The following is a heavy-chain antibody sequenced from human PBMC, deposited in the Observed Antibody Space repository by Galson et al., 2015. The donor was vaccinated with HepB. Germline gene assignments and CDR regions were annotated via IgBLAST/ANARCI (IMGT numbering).Heavy chain of an antibody. CDR1: GFNFSIYA. CDR2: IGGNGGST. D-gene: IGHD2-15*01. Sequence: SLRLSCAASGFNFSIYAMSWVRQAPGKGLEWVSSIGGNGGSTYYEDSVKGRFTLSRDNSKNTLYLQMNSLKAEDTAIYYCAKVRSAVVEGAMNYWGQGTLVTVSS. J-gene: IGHJ4*02. V-gene: IGHV3-23*01. CDR3: AKVRSAVVEGAMNY.